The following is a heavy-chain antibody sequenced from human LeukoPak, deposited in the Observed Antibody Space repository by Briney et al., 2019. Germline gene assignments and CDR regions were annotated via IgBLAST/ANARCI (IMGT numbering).Heavy chain of an antibody. V-gene: IGHV4-34*01. CDR2: INHSGNT. D-gene: IGHD3-16*01. CDR1: EGSFSAYY. J-gene: IGHJ6*02. Sequence: SETLSLTYSLCEGSFSAYYWSWFSPPPGKGLEWIGQINHSGNTNYSPSLKSRVTISVDTSKKQFSPKLSSVTAADTAVYYCARLHGHDSDYYHGIHLWGQGTTVTVSS. CDR3: ARLHGHDSDYYHGIHL.